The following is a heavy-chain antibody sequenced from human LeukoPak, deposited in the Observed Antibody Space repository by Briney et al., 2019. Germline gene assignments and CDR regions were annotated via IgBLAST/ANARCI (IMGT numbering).Heavy chain of an antibody. Sequence: SSETLSLTCTVSGGSISSYYWSWIRQPPGKGLEWIGYIYYSGSTNYNPSLKSRVTISVDTSKNQFSLKLSSVTAADTAVYYCARLPYSGIARDVWGQGTTVTVSS. CDR1: GGSISSYY. CDR2: IYYSGST. CDR3: ARLPYSGIARDV. V-gene: IGHV4-59*08. J-gene: IGHJ6*02. D-gene: IGHD1-26*01.